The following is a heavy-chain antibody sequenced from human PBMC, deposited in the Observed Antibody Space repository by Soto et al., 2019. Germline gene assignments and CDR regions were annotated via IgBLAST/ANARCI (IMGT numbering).Heavy chain of an antibody. V-gene: IGHV3-66*01. J-gene: IGHJ3*02. CDR3: ARDSSGYDAFDI. D-gene: IGHD6-19*01. Sequence: ESGGGLVQPGGSLRLSCAASGFTVSSNYMSWVRQAPGKGLEWVSVIYSGGSTYYADSVKGRFTISRDNSKNTLYLQMNSLRAEDTAVYYCARDSSGYDAFDIWGQGTMVTVSS. CDR2: IYSGGST. CDR1: GFTVSSNY.